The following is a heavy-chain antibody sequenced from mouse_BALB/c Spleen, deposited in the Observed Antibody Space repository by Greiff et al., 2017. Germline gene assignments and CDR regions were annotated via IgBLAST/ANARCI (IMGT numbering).Heavy chain of an antibody. D-gene: IGHD2-3*01. J-gene: IGHJ4*01. V-gene: IGHV1-55*01. CDR2: IYPGSGST. CDR3: ARGYDGYYPYAMDY. Sequence: QVQLKQPGAELVKPGTSVKLSCKASGYNFTSYWINWVKLRPGQGLEWIGDIYPGSGSTNYNEKFKSKATLTVDTSSSTAYMQLSSLASEDSALYYCARGYDGYYPYAMDYWGQGTSVTVSS. CDR1: GYNFTSYW.